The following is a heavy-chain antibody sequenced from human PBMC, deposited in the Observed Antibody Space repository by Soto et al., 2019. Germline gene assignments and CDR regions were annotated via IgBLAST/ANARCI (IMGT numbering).Heavy chain of an antibody. CDR3: ARDFTKSSSWPYYFDY. V-gene: IGHV1-18*01. D-gene: IGHD6-13*01. Sequence: QVQLVQSGAEVKKPGASVKVSCKASGYTFTTYGISWVRQDPGQGLEWMGWISAYSGSTKFAQKLQGRVTMTTDTSTTTAYMELRSLTSDDTAVYYCARDFTKSSSWPYYFDYWGQGTLVTVSS. J-gene: IGHJ4*02. CDR2: ISAYSGST. CDR1: GYTFTTYG.